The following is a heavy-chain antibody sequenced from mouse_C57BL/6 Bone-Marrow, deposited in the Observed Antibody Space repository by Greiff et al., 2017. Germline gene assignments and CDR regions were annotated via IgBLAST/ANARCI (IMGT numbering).Heavy chain of an antibody. CDR1: GFNIKDYY. CDR3: TTDYGYYFDY. D-gene: IGHD1-1*02. J-gene: IGHJ2*01. CDR2: IDPENGDT. Sequence: EVQLQQSGAELVRPGASVKLSCTASGFNIKDYYMHWVKQRPEQGLEWIGWIDPENGDTEYASKFQGKATITADPSSNTAYLQLSSLTSEDTAVYYCTTDYGYYFDYWGQGTTLTVSS. V-gene: IGHV14-4*01.